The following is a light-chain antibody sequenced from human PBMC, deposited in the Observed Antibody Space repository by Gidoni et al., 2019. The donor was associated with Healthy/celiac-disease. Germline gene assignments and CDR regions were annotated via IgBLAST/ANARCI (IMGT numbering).Light chain of an antibody. CDR1: QSISSY. V-gene: IGKV1-39*01. Sequence: DIQMTQSPSSLSASVGDRVTITCRASQSISSYLNWYQQKPGKAPKLLIYAASRLQSGVPSRFSGSGSGTDFTLTISRVQPEGFATYYCQQSYSSWTFXQXTKVEIK. CDR2: AAS. CDR3: QQSYSSWT. J-gene: IGKJ1*01.